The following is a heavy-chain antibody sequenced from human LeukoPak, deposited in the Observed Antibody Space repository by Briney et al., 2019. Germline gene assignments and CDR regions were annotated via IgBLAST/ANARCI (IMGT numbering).Heavy chain of an antibody. CDR2: ISYDGSNK. J-gene: IGHJ3*02. Sequence: GKSLRLSCAASGFTFSSYAMHWVRQAPGKGLEWVAVISYDGSNKYYADSVKGRFTISRDNSKNTLYLQMNSLRAEDTAVYYCARDPTDIMITSSRAHAFDIWGQGTMVTVSS. CDR1: GFTFSSYA. CDR3: ARDPTDIMITSSRAHAFDI. V-gene: IGHV3-30-3*01. D-gene: IGHD3-16*01.